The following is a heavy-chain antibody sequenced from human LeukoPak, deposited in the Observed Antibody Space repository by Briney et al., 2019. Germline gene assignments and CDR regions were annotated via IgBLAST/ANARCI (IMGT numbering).Heavy chain of an antibody. CDR3: ARQNTSYYDFWSGYYTGDAFDI. D-gene: IGHD3-3*01. J-gene: IGHJ3*02. Sequence: SETLSLTCTVSGDSIRTYYWSWIRQPPGKGLEWIGYIYYSGSTNYNPSLKSRVTISVDTSKNQFSLKLSSVTAADTAVYYCARQNTSYYDFWSGYYTGDAFDIWGQGTMVTVSS. V-gene: IGHV4-59*08. CDR1: GDSIRTYY. CDR2: IYYSGST.